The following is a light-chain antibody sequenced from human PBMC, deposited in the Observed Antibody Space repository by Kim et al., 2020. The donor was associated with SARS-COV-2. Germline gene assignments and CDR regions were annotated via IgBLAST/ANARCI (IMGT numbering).Light chain of an antibody. CDR2: GAS. Sequence: SPWKRATLSCGPSQSVSSSYLAWYQQKPGQAPRLLIYGASSRATGIPDRFSGSGSGTDFTLTISRLEPEDFAVYYCQQYGSSPRYTFGQGTKLEI. CDR1: QSVSSSY. V-gene: IGKV3-20*01. CDR3: QQYGSSPRYT. J-gene: IGKJ2*01.